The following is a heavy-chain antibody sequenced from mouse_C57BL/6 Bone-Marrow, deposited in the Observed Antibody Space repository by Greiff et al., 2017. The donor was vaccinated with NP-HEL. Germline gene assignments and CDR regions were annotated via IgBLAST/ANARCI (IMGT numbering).Heavy chain of an antibody. CDR3: ARPYYPWFAY. Sequence: VQRVESGAELARPGASVKLSCKASGYTFTSYGISWVKQRTGQGLEWIGEIYPRSGNTYYNEKFKGKATLTADKSSSTAYMELRSLTSEDSAVYFCARPYYPWFAYWGQGTLVTVSA. CDR2: IYPRSGNT. CDR1: GYTFTSYG. V-gene: IGHV1-81*01. J-gene: IGHJ3*01. D-gene: IGHD2-10*01.